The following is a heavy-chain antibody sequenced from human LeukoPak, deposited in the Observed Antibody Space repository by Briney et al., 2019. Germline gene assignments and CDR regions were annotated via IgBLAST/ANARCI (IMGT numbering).Heavy chain of an antibody. V-gene: IGHV4-61*02. CDR2: IYTSGST. D-gene: IGHD6-19*01. CDR3: TVAGVNVDY. J-gene: IGHJ4*02. Sequence: SETLSLTCPVSGGSIGSSSYYWIWIRQPAGKGLEWIGRIYTSGSTNYNPSLKSRVTMSVDTSKNQFSLKLSSVTAADTAVYYCTVAGVNVDYWGQGTLVTVSS. CDR1: GGSIGSSSYY.